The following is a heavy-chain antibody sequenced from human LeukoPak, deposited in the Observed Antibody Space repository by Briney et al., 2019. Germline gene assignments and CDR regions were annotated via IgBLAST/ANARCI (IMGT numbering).Heavy chain of an antibody. CDR2: TYYRSKWSN. CDR3: ARFDSRPKNFDY. V-gene: IGHV6-1*01. CDR1: GDTVSNNNTA. Sequence: SQTLSLTCVISGDTVSNNNTAWNWIRQSPSRGLEWLGRTYYRSKWSNDYALSVRSRITINADTSKNQFSLQLNSVTPEDTAVYYCARFDSRPKNFDYWGQGTLLTVSS. J-gene: IGHJ4*02. D-gene: IGHD3-22*01.